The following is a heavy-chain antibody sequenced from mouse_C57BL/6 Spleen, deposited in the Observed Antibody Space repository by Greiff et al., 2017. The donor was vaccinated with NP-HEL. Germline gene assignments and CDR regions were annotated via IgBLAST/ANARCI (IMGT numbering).Heavy chain of an antibody. Sequence: DVQLVESGGGLVKPGGSLKLSCAASGFTFSDYGMHWVRQAPEKGLEWVAYISSGSSTIYYADTVKGRFTISRDNAKNTLFLQMTSLRSEDTAMYYCARDYGSCFDYWGQGTTLTVSS. CDR3: ARDYGSCFDY. CDR1: GFTFSDYG. D-gene: IGHD1-1*01. J-gene: IGHJ2*01. CDR2: ISSGSSTI. V-gene: IGHV5-17*01.